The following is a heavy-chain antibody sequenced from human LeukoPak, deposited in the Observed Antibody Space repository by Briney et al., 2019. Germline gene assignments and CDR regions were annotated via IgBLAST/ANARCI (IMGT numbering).Heavy chain of an antibody. Sequence: GASVKVSCKASGYTFTGYYMHWVRQAPGQGLEWMGWINPNSGGTNYEQKFQGWVTMTRDTSISTAYMELSRLRSDDTAVYYCAREAPYYYGSGSYPYFQHWGQGTLVTVSS. J-gene: IGHJ1*01. V-gene: IGHV1-2*04. CDR1: GYTFTGYY. CDR2: INPNSGGT. CDR3: AREAPYYYGSGSYPYFQH. D-gene: IGHD3-10*01.